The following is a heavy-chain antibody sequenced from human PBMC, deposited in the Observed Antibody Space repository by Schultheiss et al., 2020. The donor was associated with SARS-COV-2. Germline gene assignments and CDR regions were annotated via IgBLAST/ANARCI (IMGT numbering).Heavy chain of an antibody. CDR3: AKVLYTALVTPDY. CDR2: ISYDGSNK. Sequence: GESLKISCAASGFTFSSYGMHWVRQAPGKGLEWVTIISYDGSNKYYADSVKGRFTISRDNSKNTLYLQMNSLRAEDTAVFYCAKVLYTALVTPDYWGQGTLVTVSS. CDR1: GFTFSSYG. D-gene: IGHD5-18*01. V-gene: IGHV3-30*18. J-gene: IGHJ4*02.